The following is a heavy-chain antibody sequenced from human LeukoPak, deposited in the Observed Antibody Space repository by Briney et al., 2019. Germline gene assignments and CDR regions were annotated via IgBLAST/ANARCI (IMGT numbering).Heavy chain of an antibody. CDR2: INHSGST. CDR1: GGSFSGYY. Sequence: SETLSLTCAVYGGSFSGYYWSWIRQPPGKGLEWIGEINHSGSTNYNPSLKSRVTISVDTSKNQFSLKLGSVTTADTAVYYCASRHNVYDSSGPLDYWGQGTMVTVSS. J-gene: IGHJ4*02. V-gene: IGHV4-34*01. CDR3: ASRHNVYDSSGPLDY. D-gene: IGHD3-22*01.